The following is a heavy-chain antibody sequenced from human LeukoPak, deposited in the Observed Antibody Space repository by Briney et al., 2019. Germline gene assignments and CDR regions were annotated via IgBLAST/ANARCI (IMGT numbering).Heavy chain of an antibody. CDR1: GGSFSGYY. Sequence: SETLSLTCAVYGGSFSGYYWSWIRQPPGKGLEWIGEINHSGSTNYNPSLKSRVTISVDTSKNQFSLKLSSVTAADTAVYYCARDLAYYYDSSGYYRPNWYFDLWGRGTLVTVSS. J-gene: IGHJ2*01. V-gene: IGHV4-34*01. CDR2: INHSGST. CDR3: ARDLAYYYDSSGYYRPNWYFDL. D-gene: IGHD3-22*01.